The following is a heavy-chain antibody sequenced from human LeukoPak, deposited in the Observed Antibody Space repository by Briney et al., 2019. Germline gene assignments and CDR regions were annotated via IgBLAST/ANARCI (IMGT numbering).Heavy chain of an antibody. J-gene: IGHJ4*02. CDR3: ARLTGASSSGY. V-gene: IGHV3-23*01. D-gene: IGHD2-8*02. CDR2: ISGSTLAT. Sequence: PGGSLRLSCAASGFTFSSYAMSWVRQAPGKGLEWVSDISGSTLATYYVDSVKGRFTISRDNSKNTLYLQMDSLKAEDTAVYYCARLTGASSSGYWGQGTLVTVSS. CDR1: GFTFSSYA.